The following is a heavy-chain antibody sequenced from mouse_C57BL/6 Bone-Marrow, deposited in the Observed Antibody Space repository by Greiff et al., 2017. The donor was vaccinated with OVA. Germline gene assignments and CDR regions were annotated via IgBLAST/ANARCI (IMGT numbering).Heavy chain of an antibody. CDR3: ARLSQLGLMDY. D-gene: IGHD4-1*02. CDR2: INPNNGGT. CDR1: GYTFTDYY. J-gene: IGHJ2*01. Sequence: EVQLQQSGPELVKPGASVKISCKASGYTFTDYYMNWVKQSHGKSLEWIGDINPNNGGTSYNQKFKGKATLTVDKSSSTAYMELRSLTSEDSAVYYCARLSQLGLMDYWGQGTTLTVSS. V-gene: IGHV1-26*01.